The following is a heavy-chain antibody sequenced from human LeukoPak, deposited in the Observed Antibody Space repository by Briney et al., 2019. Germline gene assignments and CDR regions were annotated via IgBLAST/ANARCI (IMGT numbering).Heavy chain of an antibody. CDR1: GFTFSSYG. CDR2: ISYDGSNK. J-gene: IGHJ6*04. V-gene: IGHV3-30*18. D-gene: IGHD3-10*01. CDR3: AKDPYGSGRRYGMDV. Sequence: GRSLRLSCAASGFTFSSYGMHWVRQAPGKGLEWVAVISYDGSNKYYADSVKGRFTISRDNSKNTLYLQMNSLRAEDTAVCYCAKDPYGSGRRYGMDVWGKGTTVTVSS.